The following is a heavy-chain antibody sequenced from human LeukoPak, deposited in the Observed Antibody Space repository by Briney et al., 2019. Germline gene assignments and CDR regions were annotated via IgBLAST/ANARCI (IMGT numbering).Heavy chain of an antibody. CDR1: GGSISSGSYY. Sequence: SQTLSLTCTVSGGSISSGSYYWSWIRQPAGKGLEWIGRIYTSGSTNYNPSLKSRVTISVDTSKNQFSLKLSSVTAADTAVYYCARSSLKIAVAGSDYWGQGTLVTVSS. D-gene: IGHD6-19*01. CDR2: IYTSGST. CDR3: ARSSLKIAVAGSDY. J-gene: IGHJ4*02. V-gene: IGHV4-61*02.